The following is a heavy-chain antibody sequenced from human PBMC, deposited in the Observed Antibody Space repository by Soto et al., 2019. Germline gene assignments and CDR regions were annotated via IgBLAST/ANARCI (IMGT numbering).Heavy chain of an antibody. CDR2: IDDTGDKS. D-gene: IGHD6-13*01. J-gene: IGHJ4*02. CDR1: GFTFTKSA. Sequence: QLLESGGGLVQPGESLRLSCAASGFTFTKSAMSWVRQAPGKGLEWVSTIDDTGDKSFYADSVKGRFTISRDSSKSTLSLQMNSLRDDDTAIYYCVKGVYSSGSDFFDYWGQGTPVTVSS. V-gene: IGHV3-23*01. CDR3: VKGVYSSGSDFFDY.